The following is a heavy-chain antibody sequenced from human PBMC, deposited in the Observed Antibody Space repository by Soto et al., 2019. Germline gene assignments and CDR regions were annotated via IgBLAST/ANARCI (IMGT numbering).Heavy chain of an antibody. V-gene: IGHV3-30-3*01. CDR2: ISYDGSNK. J-gene: IGHJ6*02. CDR3: ARGGYSSRNYYYGMDV. CDR1: GLTFCSYA. Sequence: GGSLKISCAASGLTFCSYAMHWVRQAPGKGLEWVAVISYDGSNKYYADSVKGRFTISRDNSKNTLYLQMNSLRAEDTAVYYCARGGYSSRNYYYGMDVWGQGTTVTVSS. D-gene: IGHD6-13*01.